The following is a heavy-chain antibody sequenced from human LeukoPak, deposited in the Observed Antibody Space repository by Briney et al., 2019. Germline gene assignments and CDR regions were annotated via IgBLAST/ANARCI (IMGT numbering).Heavy chain of an antibody. CDR2: IYYSGST. J-gene: IGHJ4*02. CDR1: GGSISSYY. V-gene: IGHV4-59*01. CDR3: AREDSSHFDY. Sequence: SETLSLTCTVSGGSISSYYWSWIRQPPGKGLEWIGYIYYSGSTNYNPSLKSRVTISVDTSKNQFSLKLSSVAAADTAVYYCAREDSSHFDYWGQGTLVTVSS. D-gene: IGHD3-22*01.